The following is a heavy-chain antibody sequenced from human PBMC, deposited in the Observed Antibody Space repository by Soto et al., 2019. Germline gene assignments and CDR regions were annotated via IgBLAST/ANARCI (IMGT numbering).Heavy chain of an antibody. CDR3: ERIPGGAARARDYYYYMDV. Sequence: PSETLSLTCTVSGGSISSYYWSWIRQPPGKGLEWIGYIYYSGSTNYNPSLKSRVTISVDTSKNQFSLKLSSVTAADTAVYYCERIPGGAARARDYYYYMDVWGKGTTVTVSS. CDR1: GGSISSYY. D-gene: IGHD6-6*01. J-gene: IGHJ6*03. V-gene: IGHV4-59*01. CDR2: IYYSGST.